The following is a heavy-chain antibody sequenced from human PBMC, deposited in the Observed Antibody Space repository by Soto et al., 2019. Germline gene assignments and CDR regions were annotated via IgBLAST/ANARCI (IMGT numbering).Heavy chain of an antibody. Sequence: QLQLQESGPGLVKPSETLSLTCTVSGGSISSSSYYWGWIRQPPGKGLEWIGSIYYSGSTYYNPSLKSRVTISVDTSKNQFSLKLSSVTAADTAVYYCAREGTSDPPPYDDSAWFDPWGQGTLVTVSS. J-gene: IGHJ5*02. CDR3: AREGTSDPPPYDDSAWFDP. V-gene: IGHV4-39*02. CDR1: GGSISSSSYY. CDR2: IYYSGST. D-gene: IGHD4-17*01.